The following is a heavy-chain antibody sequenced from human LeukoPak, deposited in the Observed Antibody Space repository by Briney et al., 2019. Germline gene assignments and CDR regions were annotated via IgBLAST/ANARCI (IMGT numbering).Heavy chain of an antibody. D-gene: IGHD6-19*01. J-gene: IGHJ4*02. V-gene: IGHV3-23*01. Sequence: GGSLRLSCKASGFTFSRYDMSWVRQAPGKGLEWVSAISGSGGSTYYADSVKGRFTISRDNSKNTLYLQMNSLRAEDTAVYYCAKEDVVPIAVAGTVYWGQGTLVTVSS. CDR1: GFTFSRYD. CDR2: ISGSGGST. CDR3: AKEDVVPIAVAGTVY.